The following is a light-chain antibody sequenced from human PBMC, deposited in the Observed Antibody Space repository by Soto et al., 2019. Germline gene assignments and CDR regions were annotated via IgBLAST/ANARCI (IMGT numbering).Light chain of an antibody. J-gene: IGLJ2*01. CDR2: ATS. V-gene: IGLV7-46*01. CDR1: TGAVTSGHY. Sequence: QAVVTQEPSLTVSPGGTVTLTCGSSTGAVTSGHYPYWFQQKPGQAPTTLIYATSSKHSWTPARFSGSLLGDKAALTLSGVQPEDEAEYYCLLYYGDSHVFGGGTKVTVL. CDR3: LLYYGDSHV.